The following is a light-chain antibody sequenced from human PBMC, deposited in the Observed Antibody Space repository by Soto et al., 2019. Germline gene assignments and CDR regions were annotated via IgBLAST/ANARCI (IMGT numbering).Light chain of an antibody. V-gene: IGKV1-9*01. CDR3: QQLNYYPLT. Sequence: DMQLTQCPSFLSASVGDRVTIACRASQGISNFLAWYQQKAGKAPKLLIYAASTLQSGVPSRFSGSGSGTEFTRTITSVQPEDFATYYCQQLNYYPLTFGGGTKVDIK. CDR2: AAS. CDR1: QGISNF. J-gene: IGKJ4*01.